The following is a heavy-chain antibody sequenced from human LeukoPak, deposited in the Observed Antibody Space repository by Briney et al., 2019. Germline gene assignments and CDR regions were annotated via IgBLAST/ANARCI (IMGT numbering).Heavy chain of an antibody. J-gene: IGHJ5*02. V-gene: IGHV5-51*01. D-gene: IGHD2-15*01. CDR3: AGQEYCSGGSCYTWFDP. CDR1: GYTFSDLW. CDR2: IYPADSDI. Sequence: GESLKISCKASGYTFSDLWIGWVRQMPGKGLEWMGIIYPADSDIRYSPSFQGQVTISADKSISTAYLQWSSLKASDTAMYYCAGQEYCSGGSCYTWFDPWGQGTLVTVSS.